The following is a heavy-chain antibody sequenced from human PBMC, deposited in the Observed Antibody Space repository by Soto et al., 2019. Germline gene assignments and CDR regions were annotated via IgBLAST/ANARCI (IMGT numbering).Heavy chain of an antibody. D-gene: IGHD6-19*01. CDR2: IYWDDDK. J-gene: IGHJ5*02. CDR3: AHLPGIAVAGSVNWFDP. Sequence: QITLKESGPTLVKPTQTLTLTCTFSGFSLSTSGAGVGWIRQPPGKALEWLALIYWDDDKRYSPSLKSRLTITKDTSKNQVVLTMTNMDPVDTATYYCAHLPGIAVAGSVNWFDPWGQGTLVTVSS. CDR1: GFSLSTSGAG. V-gene: IGHV2-5*02.